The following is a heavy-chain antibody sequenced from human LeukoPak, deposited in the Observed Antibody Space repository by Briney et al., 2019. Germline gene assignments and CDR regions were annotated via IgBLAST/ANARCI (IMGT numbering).Heavy chain of an antibody. Sequence: ASVKVSCKASGYTLTELSMHWVRQAPGKGLEWMGGFDPEDGETIYAQKFQGRATMTEDTSTDTAYMELSSLRSEDTAVYYCATAVADYFDYWGQGTLVTVSS. D-gene: IGHD6-19*01. J-gene: IGHJ4*02. CDR1: GYTLTELS. V-gene: IGHV1-24*01. CDR3: ATAVADYFDY. CDR2: FDPEDGET.